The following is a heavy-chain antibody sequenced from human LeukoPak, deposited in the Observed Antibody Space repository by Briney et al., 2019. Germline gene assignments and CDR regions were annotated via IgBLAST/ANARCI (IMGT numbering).Heavy chain of an antibody. V-gene: IGHV4-34*01. Sequence: SETLSLTCAVYGGSFSGYYWSWLRQPPGKGLEWIGEINHSGSTNYNPSLKSRVTISVDTSKNQFSLKLSSVTAADTAVYYCARGAASSWHDLYYYYGMDVWGQGTTVTVSS. CDR3: ARGAASSWHDLYYYYGMDV. CDR1: GGSFSGYY. D-gene: IGHD6-13*01. J-gene: IGHJ6*02. CDR2: INHSGST.